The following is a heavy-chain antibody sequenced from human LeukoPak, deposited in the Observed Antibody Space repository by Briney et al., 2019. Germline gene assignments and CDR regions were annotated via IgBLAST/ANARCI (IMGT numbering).Heavy chain of an antibody. CDR2: IRGSGGST. CDR3: AKDFYCSSTSCYLGYPGY. J-gene: IGHJ4*02. CDR1: GFTFSSYA. V-gene: IGHV3-23*01. D-gene: IGHD2-2*01. Sequence: GGSLRLSCAASGFTFSSYAMSWVRQAPGKGLEWVSAIRGSGGSTYYADSVKGRFTISRDNSKNTLHLQMNSLRAEDTAVYYCAKDFYCSSTSCYLGYPGYWGQGTLVTVSS.